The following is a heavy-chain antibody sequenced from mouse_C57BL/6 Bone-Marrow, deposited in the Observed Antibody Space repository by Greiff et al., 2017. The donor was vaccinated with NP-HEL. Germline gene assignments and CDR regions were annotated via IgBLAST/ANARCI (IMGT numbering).Heavy chain of an antibody. J-gene: IGHJ3*01. CDR2: IYPGSGNT. V-gene: IGHV1-84*01. CDR3: ARSGWLLLAWFAY. CDR1: GYTFTDYY. D-gene: IGHD2-3*01. Sequence: QVQLQQSGPELAKPGASVKISCKASGYTFTDYYINWVKQRPGQGLVWIGWIYPGSGNTKYNEKFKGKATLTVDTSSSTAYMQLSSLTSEDSAVYFCARSGWLLLAWFAYWGQGTLVTVSA.